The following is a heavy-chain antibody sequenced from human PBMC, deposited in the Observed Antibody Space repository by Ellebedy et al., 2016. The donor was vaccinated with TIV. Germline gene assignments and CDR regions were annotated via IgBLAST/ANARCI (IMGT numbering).Heavy chain of an antibody. CDR1: GFTVSSNY. CDR2: IYSGGTT. V-gene: IGHV3-53*01. CDR3: AKGIKPLRSVTLDC. Sequence: GGSLRLSCAASGFTVSSNYMGWVRQAPGKGLEWVSVIYSGGTTHYADTVKGRFTISRDKSKNTMYLQMNSLRAGDTAVYYCAKGIKPLRSVTLDCWGQGTLVTVSS. D-gene: IGHD4-17*01. J-gene: IGHJ4*02.